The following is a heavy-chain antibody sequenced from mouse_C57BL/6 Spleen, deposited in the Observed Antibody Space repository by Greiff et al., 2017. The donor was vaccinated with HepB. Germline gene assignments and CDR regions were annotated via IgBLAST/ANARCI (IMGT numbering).Heavy chain of an antibody. Sequence: QVQLQQPGAELVKPGASVKLSCKASGYTFTSYWMHWVKQRPGQGLEWIGMIHPNSGSTNYNEKFKSKATLTVDKSSSTTYMQLSSLTSEDSAVYYCAVTTYYAMDYWGQGTSVTVSS. CDR3: AVTTYYAMDY. V-gene: IGHV1-64*01. D-gene: IGHD1-1*01. CDR2: IHPNSGST. J-gene: IGHJ4*01. CDR1: GYTFTSYW.